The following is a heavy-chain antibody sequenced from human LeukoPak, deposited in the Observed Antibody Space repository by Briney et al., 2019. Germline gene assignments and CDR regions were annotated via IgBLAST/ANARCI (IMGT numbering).Heavy chain of an antibody. D-gene: IGHD2-21*02. CDR2: INHSGST. J-gene: IGHJ6*03. Sequence: SETLSLTCAVYGGSFSGYYWSWIRQPPGKGLEWIGEINHSGSTNYNPSLKSRVTISVDTSKNQFSLKLSSVTAADTAVYYCARIYCGGDCRGYYYHYYMDVWGKGTTVTISS. CDR3: ARIYCGGDCRGYYYHYYMDV. CDR1: GGSFSGYY. V-gene: IGHV4-34*01.